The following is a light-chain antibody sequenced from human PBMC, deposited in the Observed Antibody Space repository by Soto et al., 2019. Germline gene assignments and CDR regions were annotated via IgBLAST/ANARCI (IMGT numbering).Light chain of an antibody. Sequence: EIVLTQSPATLSLSPGERATLSCRASQSVSSYLAWYQQRPGQAPRLPIFDTSNRATDIPARFSGSGSGTDFTLTISGLEPEDFAVYYCQQRTNRPPITFGQGTRLEIK. J-gene: IGKJ5*01. V-gene: IGKV3-11*01. CDR1: QSVSSY. CDR3: QQRTNRPPIT. CDR2: DTS.